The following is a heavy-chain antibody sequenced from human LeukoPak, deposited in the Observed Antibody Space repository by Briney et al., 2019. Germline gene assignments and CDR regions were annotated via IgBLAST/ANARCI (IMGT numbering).Heavy chain of an antibody. V-gene: IGHV3-7*01. CDR3: ARGGRRREWG. J-gene: IGHJ4*02. Sequence: GGSLRLSCAASGFTVSSNYMSWVRQAPGKGLEWVANIKQDGSEKYYVDSVKGRFTISRDNAKNSLYLQMNSLRAEDTAVYYCARGGRRREWGWGQGTLVTVSS. CDR1: GFTVSSNY. D-gene: IGHD3-16*01. CDR2: IKQDGSEK.